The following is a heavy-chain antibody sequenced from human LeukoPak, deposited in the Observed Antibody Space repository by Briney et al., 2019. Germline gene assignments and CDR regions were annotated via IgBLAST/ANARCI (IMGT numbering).Heavy chain of an antibody. V-gene: IGHV4-34*01. D-gene: IGHD3-10*01. Sequence: SETLSLTCAVYGGSFSGYYWSWIRQPPGKGLEWIGEINHSGSTNYNPSLKSRVTISVDTSKNQFSLKLSSVTAADTAVYYCARLYGSGRPFDYWGQGTLVTVS. J-gene: IGHJ4*02. CDR1: GGSFSGYY. CDR3: ARLYGSGRPFDY. CDR2: INHSGST.